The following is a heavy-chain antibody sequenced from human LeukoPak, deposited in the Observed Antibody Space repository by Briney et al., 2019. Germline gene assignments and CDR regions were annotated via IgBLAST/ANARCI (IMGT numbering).Heavy chain of an antibody. CDR3: VRDGVAAPEEFDY. CDR2: IADSGAT. V-gene: IGHV1-2*02. D-gene: IGHD2-15*01. J-gene: IGHJ4*02. CDR1: GYTFTPYY. Sequence: ASVKVSCKASGYTFTPYYMHWVRQAPGQGLEWMGWIADSGATNYVQKFQGRVTMTRDTSISTAHMELSRLRSDDTAVYYCVRDGVAAPEEFDYWGQGTLVTVSS.